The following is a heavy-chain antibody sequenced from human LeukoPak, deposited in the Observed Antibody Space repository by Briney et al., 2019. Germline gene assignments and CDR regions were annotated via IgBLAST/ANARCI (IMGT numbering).Heavy chain of an antibody. Sequence: PGGSLRLSCAASGFTFSNARMSWVRQVPGKGLEWVGRIKRKTDGGTIDYGAAVKGRFTISRDDSKNTLYLQMDSLKSEDTAVYYCTTYDYGDYYFFYGMDVWGQGTTVTVSS. CDR3: TTYDYGDYYFFYGMDV. J-gene: IGHJ6*02. CDR1: GFTFSNAR. V-gene: IGHV3-15*01. CDR2: IKRKTDGGTI. D-gene: IGHD4-17*01.